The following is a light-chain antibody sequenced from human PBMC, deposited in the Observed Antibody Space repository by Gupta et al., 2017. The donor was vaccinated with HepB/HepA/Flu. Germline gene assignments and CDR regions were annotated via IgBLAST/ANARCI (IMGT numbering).Light chain of an antibody. J-gene: IGKJ4*01. Sequence: DIQMTQSPSSLSASVGDRVTITCRASQDIRSDLGWYQQKPGKAPKRLIYTASSLQSGVPSRFSGSGSGTEFALTITGRQPEDFATYYCLQQNSYPLTFGGGTKVELK. CDR2: TAS. CDR1: QDIRSD. V-gene: IGKV1-17*01. CDR3: LQQNSYPLT.